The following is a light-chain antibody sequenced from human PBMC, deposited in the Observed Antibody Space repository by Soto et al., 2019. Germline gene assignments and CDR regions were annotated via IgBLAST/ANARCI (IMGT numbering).Light chain of an antibody. J-gene: IGKJ1*01. CDR2: DAS. V-gene: IGKV1-5*01. CDR1: QSISSW. Sequence: IHMTQSPSTLSASVGHRVTITCRASQSISSWLAWYQQKPGKAPKLLIYDASSLESGVPSRFSGSGSGIEFTLTISSLQPDDFATYYCQQYNSYTWTFGQGTKVDIK. CDR3: QQYNSYTWT.